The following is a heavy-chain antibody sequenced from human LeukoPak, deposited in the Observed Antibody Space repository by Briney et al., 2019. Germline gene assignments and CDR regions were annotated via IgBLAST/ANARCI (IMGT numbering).Heavy chain of an antibody. J-gene: IGHJ4*02. CDR2: FYTSGST. V-gene: IGHV4-61*05. Sequence: SETLSLTCTVSGGSISSSSYYWGWIRQPPGKGLEWIGRFYTSGSTKYNPSLKSRVTMSEDTSKNQFSLNLSSVTAADTAVYYCARPYGDSYFDYWGQGTLVTVSS. CDR1: GGSISSSSYY. D-gene: IGHD4-17*01. CDR3: ARPYGDSYFDY.